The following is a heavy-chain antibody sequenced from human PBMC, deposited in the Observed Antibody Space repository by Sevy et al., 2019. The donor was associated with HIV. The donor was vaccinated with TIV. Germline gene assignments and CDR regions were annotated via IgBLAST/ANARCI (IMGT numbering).Heavy chain of an antibody. J-gene: IGHJ5*02. V-gene: IGHV1-2*02. D-gene: IGHD2-2*01. CDR3: VRDKGAIVVSTAISRGFDP. CDR2: VTPNSGGT. CDR1: GYTFTGYY. Sequence: ASVKVSCKASGYTFTGYYIHWVRQAPGQGLEWMGWVTPNSGGTNCAQKFQGRVTMTRDTSISTAYMELSRLTSDDTAVYFCVRDKGAIVVSTAISRGFDPWGQGTLVTVSS.